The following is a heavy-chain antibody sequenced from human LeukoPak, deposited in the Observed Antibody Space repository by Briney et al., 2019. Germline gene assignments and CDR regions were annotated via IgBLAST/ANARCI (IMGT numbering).Heavy chain of an antibody. CDR1: VGPNRRGGYY. CDR3: ARGYSSIRGWFDP. V-gene: IGHV4-61*08. CDR2: IYYCGST. J-gene: IGHJ5*02. Sequence: SDTLSLPCSVPVGPNRRGGYYWSWIRRHPGKGLEWIGYIYYCGSTNYNPSLNSRVTISLDTSKNQFSLKLSSVTAADTAVFYCARGYSSIRGWFDPWGQGTPVTVSS. D-gene: IGHD6-13*01.